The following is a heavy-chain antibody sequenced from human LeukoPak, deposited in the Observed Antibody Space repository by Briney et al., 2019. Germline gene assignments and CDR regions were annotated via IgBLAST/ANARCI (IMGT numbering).Heavy chain of an antibody. CDR1: GFTFSRSA. Sequence: PGGSLRLSCAASGFTFSRSAMHWVRQASGKGLEWVGRIRSKANSYATAYATSVKGRFTISRDDSKNTAYLQMNSLKTEDTAVYYCTRHVCSSTSCYYYYYMDVWGKGTTVIVSS. J-gene: IGHJ6*03. CDR3: TRHVCSSTSCYYYYYMDV. V-gene: IGHV3-73*01. CDR2: IRSKANSYAT. D-gene: IGHD2-2*01.